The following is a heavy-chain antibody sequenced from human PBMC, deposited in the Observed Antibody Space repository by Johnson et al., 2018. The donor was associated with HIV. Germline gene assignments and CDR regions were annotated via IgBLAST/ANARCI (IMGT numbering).Heavy chain of an antibody. CDR1: GFTFSSYC. J-gene: IGHJ3*02. CDR3: AKERGGVDAFDI. V-gene: IGHV3-30*02. CDR2: IRYDGGNT. Sequence: QVQLVESGGGVVQPGGSLRLSCAASGFTFSSYCMHWVRQAPGKGLEWVAFIRYDGGNTNYADSVKGRFTISRDNSKNTRYLQLNSLRAEDTAVYYCAKERGGVDAFDIWGQGTVVTFSS. D-gene: IGHD3-3*01.